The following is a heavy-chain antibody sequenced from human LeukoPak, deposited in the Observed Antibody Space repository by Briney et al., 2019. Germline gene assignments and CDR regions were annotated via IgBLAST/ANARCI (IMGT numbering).Heavy chain of an antibody. V-gene: IGHV5-51*01. CDR3: ARLSPVDTAMVFDY. Sequence: RGESLKISCKGSGYSFTSYWIGWVRQMPGKGLEWMGTIYPGDSDTRYSPSFQGQVTISADKSISTAYLQWSSLKASDTAMYYCARLSPVDTAMVFDYWGQGTLVTVSS. D-gene: IGHD5-18*01. CDR1: GYSFTSYW. CDR2: IYPGDSDT. J-gene: IGHJ4*02.